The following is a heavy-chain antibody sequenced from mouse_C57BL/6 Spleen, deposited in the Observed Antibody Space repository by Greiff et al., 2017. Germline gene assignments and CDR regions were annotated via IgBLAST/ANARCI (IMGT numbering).Heavy chain of an antibody. V-gene: IGHV5-17*01. CDR2: ISSGSSTI. J-gene: IGHJ4*01. CDR1: GFTFSDYG. Sequence: EVKLVESGGGLVKPGGSLKLSCAASGFTFSDYGMHWVRQAPEKGLEWVAYISSGSSTIYYAATVKGRFPISRDNAKNTLFLQMTSLRSEDTAMYYCARRPAYYAMDYWGQGTSGTVSS. CDR3: ARRPAYYAMDY.